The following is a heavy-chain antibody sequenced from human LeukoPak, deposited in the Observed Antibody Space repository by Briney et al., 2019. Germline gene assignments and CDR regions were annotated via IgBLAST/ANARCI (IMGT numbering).Heavy chain of an antibody. Sequence: GRSLRLSCAASGFTFSSYGMHWVRQAPGKGLEWVAVIWIDGSNKYYADSVKGRFTISRDNSKNTLYLQMNSLRAEDTAVYYCAKSRRWLQFCGSWGQGTLLTVSS. V-gene: IGHV3-33*06. CDR1: GFTFSSYG. CDR2: IWIDGSNK. J-gene: IGHJ5*02. CDR3: AKSRRWLQFCGS. D-gene: IGHD5-24*01.